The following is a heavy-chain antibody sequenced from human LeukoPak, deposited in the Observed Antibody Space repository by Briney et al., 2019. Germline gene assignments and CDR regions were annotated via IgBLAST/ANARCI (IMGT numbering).Heavy chain of an antibody. CDR2: INSHGSST. D-gene: IGHD3-10*01. CDR3: AGDHYYGSGSPEYFQH. J-gene: IGHJ1*01. Sequence: GGSLRLSGAASGFTFTNYWMHWVRQAPGKGLVWVSHINSHGSSTNYADSVKGRFTISRDNAKNTLYLQINSLRAEDTAVYYCAGDHYYGSGSPEYFQHWGQGTLVTVSS. CDR1: GFTFTNYW. V-gene: IGHV3-74*01.